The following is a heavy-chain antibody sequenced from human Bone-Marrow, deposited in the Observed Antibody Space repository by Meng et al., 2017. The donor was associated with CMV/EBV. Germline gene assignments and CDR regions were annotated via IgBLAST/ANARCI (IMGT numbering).Heavy chain of an antibody. V-gene: IGHV3-20*04. CDR3: ARYDAQYYDFWSDAFDI. J-gene: IGHJ3*02. D-gene: IGHD3-3*01. CDR1: GFNFDDYG. Sequence: GESPKISCAASGFNFDDYGMSWVRQAPGKGLEWVSGMNGNGGSTGYADSVKGRFTISKDNAKNSLYLQMNSLRAEDTALYYCARYDAQYYDFWSDAFDIWGQGTMVTVSS. CDR2: MNGNGGST.